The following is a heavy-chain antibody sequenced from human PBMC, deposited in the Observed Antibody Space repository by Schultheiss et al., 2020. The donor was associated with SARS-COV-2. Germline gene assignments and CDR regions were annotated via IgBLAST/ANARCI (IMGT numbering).Heavy chain of an antibody. CDR3: ARVIGYSGSFDY. D-gene: IGHD1-26*01. CDR2: IYHSGST. Sequence: SETLSLTCTVSGGSISTYYWSWIRQPPGKGLEWIGSIYHSGSTNYNPSLKSRVTISVDTSKNQFSLKLSSVTAADTAVYYCARVIGYSGSFDYWGQGTLVTVSS. J-gene: IGHJ4*02. CDR1: GGSISTYY. V-gene: IGHV4-59*12.